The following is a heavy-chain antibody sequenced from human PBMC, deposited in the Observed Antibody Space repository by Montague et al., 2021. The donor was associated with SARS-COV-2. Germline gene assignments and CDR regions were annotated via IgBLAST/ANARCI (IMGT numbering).Heavy chain of an antibody. J-gene: IGHJ4*02. Sequence: SETLSLTCAVYDGSFSDYYWSWIRQPPGKGLEWIGEVNHRGSTNYNPSLKSRVTISVDTSKNQFSLELTSVTAADTAVYYCARGRQHINMVVVVVTGGEYYFDFWGQGTLVTVSS. V-gene: IGHV4-34*01. CDR2: VNHRGST. CDR1: DGSFSDYY. D-gene: IGHD3-22*01. CDR3: ARGRQHINMVVVVVTGGEYYFDF.